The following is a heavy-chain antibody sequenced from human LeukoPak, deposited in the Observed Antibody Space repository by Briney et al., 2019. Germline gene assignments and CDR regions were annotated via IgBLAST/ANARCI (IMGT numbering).Heavy chain of an antibody. CDR2: IGSIGNT. D-gene: IGHD6-19*01. CDR3: AKRGPEAVAGSYDY. V-gene: IGHV3-23*01. CDR1: GFTFSDYA. Sequence: GGSLRLSCAASGFTFSDYAMNWVRQAPGKGLEWVSAIGSIGNTFYADSVKGRFTISRDNSNNAVHLQMNSLRAEDTAIYYCAKRGPEAVAGSYDYWGQGTLVTVSS. J-gene: IGHJ4*02.